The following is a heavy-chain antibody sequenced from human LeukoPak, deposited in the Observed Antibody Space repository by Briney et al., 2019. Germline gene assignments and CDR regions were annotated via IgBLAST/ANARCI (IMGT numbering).Heavy chain of an antibody. D-gene: IGHD6-19*01. CDR2: IFYSGST. J-gene: IGHJ4*02. CDR1: GGSISRDY. Sequence: SETLSLTCTVHGGSISRDYWTWIRQPPGKGLERIGPIFYSGSTNYNPSHKSRVTISLDTSKHQFSLKLSSAPAADTAVYYCARHGYSSAWYAGGFDYWGQGTLVSVSS. CDR3: ARHGYSSAWYAGGFDY. V-gene: IGHV4-59*08.